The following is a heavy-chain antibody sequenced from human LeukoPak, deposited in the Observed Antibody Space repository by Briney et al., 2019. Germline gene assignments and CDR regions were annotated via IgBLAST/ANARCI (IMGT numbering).Heavy chain of an antibody. D-gene: IGHD4-23*01. CDR3: ARLWDYGGNPYYFDF. J-gene: IGHJ4*02. CDR1: GYSFTNYW. CDR2: MYPGSSDI. V-gene: IGHV5-51*01. Sequence: GESLKISCKGSGYSFTNYWIAWVRQMPGKGLEWMGIMYPGSSDIRYRPSFQGQVTISADKSITTAYLQWRSLKASDTAIYYCARLWDYGGNPYYFDFWGQGTLVTVSS.